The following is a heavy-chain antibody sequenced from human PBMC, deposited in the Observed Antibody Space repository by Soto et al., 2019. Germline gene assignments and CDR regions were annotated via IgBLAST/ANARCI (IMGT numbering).Heavy chain of an antibody. Sequence: PSETLSLTCTVSGGSISSGDYYWSWIRQPPGKGLEWIGYIYYSGSTYYSPSLKSRVTISVDTSKNQFSLKLSPVTAADTAVYYCARERGRSIAARPYNWFDPWGQGTLVTVSS. CDR2: IYYSGST. V-gene: IGHV4-30-4*01. D-gene: IGHD6-6*01. CDR1: GGSISSGDYY. J-gene: IGHJ5*02. CDR3: ARERGRSIAARPYNWFDP.